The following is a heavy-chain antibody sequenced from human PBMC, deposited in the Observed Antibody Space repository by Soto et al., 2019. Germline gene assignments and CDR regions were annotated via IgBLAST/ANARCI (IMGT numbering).Heavy chain of an antibody. CDR2: ISGSGGST. Sequence: EVQLLESGGGLVQPGGSLRLSCAASGFTFSSYAMSWVRQAPGKGLEWVSIISGSGGSTFYADSVKGRFTISRDTSKNTLYLQMNSLTAEDTAVYYCAKHFVNGEVDYWGQGTLVTVSS. J-gene: IGHJ4*02. V-gene: IGHV3-23*01. D-gene: IGHD3-10*01. CDR1: GFTFSSYA. CDR3: AKHFVNGEVDY.